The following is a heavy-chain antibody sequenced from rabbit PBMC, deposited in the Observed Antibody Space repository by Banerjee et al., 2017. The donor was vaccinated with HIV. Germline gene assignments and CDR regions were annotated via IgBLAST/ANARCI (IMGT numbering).Heavy chain of an antibody. J-gene: IGHJ4*01. V-gene: IGHV1S45*01. D-gene: IGHD6-1*01. Sequence: QEQLEESGGDLVKPEGSLTLTCTASGFDLSSYYYMCWVRQAPGKGLEWIGCIYAGSSGSTYYASWAKGRFTISRTSSTTVTLQMTSLTAADTATYFCARDYPGVGGYGYVFNLWGPGTLVTVS. CDR2: IYAGSSGST. CDR3: ARDYPGVGGYGYVFNL. CDR1: GFDLSSYYY.